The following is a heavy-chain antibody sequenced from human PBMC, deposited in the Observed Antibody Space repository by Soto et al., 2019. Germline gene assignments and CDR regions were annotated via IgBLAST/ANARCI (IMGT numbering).Heavy chain of an antibody. V-gene: IGHV3-30*18. CDR2: ISYDGSNK. J-gene: IGHJ4*02. CDR1: GFTFSSYG. CDR3: AKDQGRRSLDY. Sequence: QVQLVESGGGVVQPGRSLRLSCAASGFTFSSYGMHWVRQAPGKGLEWVAVISYDGSNKYYADSVKGRFTISRDNSKNTLYLQMNSLRAEDTAVYYCAKDQGRRSLDYWGQGTLVTVSS.